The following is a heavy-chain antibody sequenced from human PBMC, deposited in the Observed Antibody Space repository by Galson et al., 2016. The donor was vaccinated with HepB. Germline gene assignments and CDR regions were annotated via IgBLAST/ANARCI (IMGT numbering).Heavy chain of an antibody. J-gene: IGHJ6*02. CDR3: ARLGYNSRWYQAYYYYYARDV. Sequence: SETLSLTCSVSGGSISSSNHYWGWIRQSSGKGLEWIGSIYYSGNSYYNPSLKSRVSISVDTSKKQFSLRLSSVTAADTAVYYCARLGYNSRWYQAYYYYYARDVWGQGTTVIVSS. CDR1: GGSISSSNHY. CDR2: IYYSGNS. V-gene: IGHV4-39*01. D-gene: IGHD6-13*01.